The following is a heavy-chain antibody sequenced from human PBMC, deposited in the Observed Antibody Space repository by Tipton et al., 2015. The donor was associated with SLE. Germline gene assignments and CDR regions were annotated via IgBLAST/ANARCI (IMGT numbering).Heavy chain of an antibody. D-gene: IGHD3-3*01. Sequence: QSGPEVKKPGASVKVSCKASGYTITNYTMNWVRQAPGQGLEWMGWINTNTGNPTYAQGFTGRFVFSLDTSVNTAYLQISSLKAEDTAVYYCARVDFWSGLTWFDPWGQGTLVTVSS. CDR1: GYTITNYT. CDR3: ARVDFWSGLTWFDP. V-gene: IGHV7-4-1*02. J-gene: IGHJ5*02. CDR2: INTNTGNP.